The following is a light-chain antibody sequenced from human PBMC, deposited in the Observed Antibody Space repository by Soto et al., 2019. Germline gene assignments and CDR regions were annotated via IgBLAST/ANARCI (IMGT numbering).Light chain of an antibody. J-gene: IGLJ1*01. Sequence: QPVLTQSPSASASLGASVKLTCTLSSGHSSYAIAWHQQQPEKGPRYLMKLNSDGSHSRGDGIPDRFSGSSSGAERYLTIPRLQSEDEADYYCQTWGTGIHVFGTGTKLTVL. CDR3: QTWGTGIHV. CDR1: SGHSSYA. CDR2: LNSDGSH. V-gene: IGLV4-69*01.